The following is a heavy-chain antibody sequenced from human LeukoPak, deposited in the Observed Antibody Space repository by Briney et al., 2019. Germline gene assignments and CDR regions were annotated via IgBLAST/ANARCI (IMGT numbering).Heavy chain of an antibody. CDR2: IIPIFGTA. D-gene: IGHD3-9*01. CDR3: ARENYDILTGNAFDI. J-gene: IGHJ3*02. Sequence: SVKVSCKASGGTFSSYAISWVRQAPGQGLEWVGGIIPIFGTANYAQKFQGRVTITADKSTSTAYMELSSLRSEDTAVYYCARENYDILTGNAFDIWGQGTMVTVSS. CDR1: GGTFSSYA. V-gene: IGHV1-69*06.